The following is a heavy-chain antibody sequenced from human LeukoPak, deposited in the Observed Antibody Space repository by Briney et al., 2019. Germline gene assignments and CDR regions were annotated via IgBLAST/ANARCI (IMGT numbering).Heavy chain of an antibody. CDR1: GFTVSSNY. D-gene: IGHD3-10*01. CDR2: IYSGGST. Sequence: GGSLRLSCAASGFTVSSNYMSWVRQAPGKGLEWVSVIYSGGSTYYADSVKGRFTISRDNSKNTLYLQMNSLRAEDTAVYYCARDTWFGEFGAFDIWGQGTMVTVSS. CDR3: ARDTWFGEFGAFDI. V-gene: IGHV3-66*01. J-gene: IGHJ3*02.